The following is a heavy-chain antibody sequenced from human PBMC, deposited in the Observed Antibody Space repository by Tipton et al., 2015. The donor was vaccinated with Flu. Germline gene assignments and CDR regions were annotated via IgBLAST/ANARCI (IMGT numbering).Heavy chain of an antibody. V-gene: IGHV4-61*02. CDR1: GGSISSGSYY. CDR2: IYTSGST. CDR3: AREGDSCGHDAFDI. Sequence: TLSLTCTVSGGSISSGSYYWSWIRQPAGKGLEWIGRIYTSGSTNYTPSLKSRVTISVDTSKNQFSLKLSSVTAADTAVYYCAREGDSCGHDAFDIGGQGPMFTVSS. D-gene: IGHD3-22*01. J-gene: IGHJ3*02.